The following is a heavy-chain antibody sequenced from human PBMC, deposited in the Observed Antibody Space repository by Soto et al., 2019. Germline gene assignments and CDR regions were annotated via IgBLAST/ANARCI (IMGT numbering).Heavy chain of an antibody. CDR2: IYPGDSDT. D-gene: IGHD3-10*01. CDR3: ARTPYGSGPRRGWFDP. J-gene: IGHJ5*02. CDR1: GNSLNNW. Sequence: GESLKISCKGLGNSLNNWIGWVRQMPGKGLEWMGIIYPGDSDTRYSPSFQGQVTISADKSISTAYLQWSSLKASDTAMYYCARTPYGSGPRRGWFDPWGQGTLVTVSS. V-gene: IGHV5-51*01.